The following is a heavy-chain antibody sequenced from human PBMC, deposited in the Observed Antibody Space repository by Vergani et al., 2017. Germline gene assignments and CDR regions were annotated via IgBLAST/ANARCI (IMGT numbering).Heavy chain of an antibody. CDR2: IKQDGSEK. CDR3: AREYGSGSYYLGWFDP. V-gene: IGHV3-7*01. Sequence: EVQLVESGGGLVQPGGSLRLSCAASGFTFSSYWMSWVRQAPGKGLEWVANIKQDGSEKYYVDSVKGRFTISRDNAKNSLYLQINSLRAEDTAVYYCAREYGSGSYYLGWFDPWGQGTLVTVSS. J-gene: IGHJ5*02. CDR1: GFTFSSYW. D-gene: IGHD3-10*01.